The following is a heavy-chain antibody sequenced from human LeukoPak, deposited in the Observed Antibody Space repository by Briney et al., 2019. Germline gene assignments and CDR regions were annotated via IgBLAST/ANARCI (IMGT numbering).Heavy chain of an antibody. CDR3: ARFDSTGYHFDY. D-gene: IGHD3-22*01. J-gene: IGHJ4*02. Sequence: SETLSLTCAVYGGPFSGYYWSWIRQPPGKGLEWIGEINHSGSTNYNPSLKSRVTISVDTSKNQFSLKLSSVTAADTAVYYCARFDSTGYHFDYWGQGTLVTVSS. V-gene: IGHV4-34*01. CDR1: GGPFSGYY. CDR2: INHSGST.